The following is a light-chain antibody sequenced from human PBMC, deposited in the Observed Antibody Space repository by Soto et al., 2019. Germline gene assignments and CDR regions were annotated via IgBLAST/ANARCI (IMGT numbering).Light chain of an antibody. CDR1: RGVSSTY. CDR2: GAS. CDR3: QQLGASPYT. V-gene: IGKV3-20*01. J-gene: IGKJ2*01. Sequence: EIVLTQSPATLTFSPGERATLSCRASRGVSSTYLAWYQHKPGQAPRLLIFGASTRATGIPDRFSGSGSGPDFTLTISRVEPEDFAVYYCQQLGASPYTFGQGTKLEIK.